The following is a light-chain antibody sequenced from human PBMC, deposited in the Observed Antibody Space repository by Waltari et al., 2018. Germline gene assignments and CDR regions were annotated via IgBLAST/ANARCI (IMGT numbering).Light chain of an antibody. CDR2: DVS. CDR3: SSLTGGSTCL. J-gene: IGLJ3*02. Sequence: SAPTHPPSVSGSPGESSTITCTTASSDAVGCTDFSWYQQHPGKVPQLFIFDVSNRPSGISNRFSASKSANTASLTISGLQPEDEADYYCSSLTGGSTCLFGGGTQVTVL. CDR1: SSDAVGCTD. V-gene: IGLV2-14*01.